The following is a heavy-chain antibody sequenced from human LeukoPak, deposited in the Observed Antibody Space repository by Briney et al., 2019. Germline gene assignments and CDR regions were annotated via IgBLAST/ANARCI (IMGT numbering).Heavy chain of an antibody. Sequence: SETLSLTCTVSGGSISSSSYYWSWIRQPPGKGLEWIGYIYYSGSTNYNPSLKSRVTISVDTSKNQFSLKLSSVTAADTAAYYCARAVFSYCSGGSCPYFDYWGQGTLVTVSS. J-gene: IGHJ4*02. CDR1: GGSISSSSYY. CDR2: IYYSGST. CDR3: ARAVFSYCSGGSCPYFDY. D-gene: IGHD2-15*01. V-gene: IGHV4-61*01.